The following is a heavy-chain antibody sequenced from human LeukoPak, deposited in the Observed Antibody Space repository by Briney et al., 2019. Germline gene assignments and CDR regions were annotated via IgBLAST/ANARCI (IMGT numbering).Heavy chain of an antibody. CDR3: AREGRGYTYGYNDAFDL. Sequence: RGSLRLSCAASGFTVSSNYMSWVRQAPGKGLEWVSVMYSDGRTKYADSVRGRFIISRDNSKNTLYLQMNSLRAEDTAVYYCAREGRGYTYGYNDAFDLWGQGTMVTVSS. V-gene: IGHV3-53*01. J-gene: IGHJ3*01. CDR2: MYSDGRT. CDR1: GFTVSSNY. D-gene: IGHD5-18*01.